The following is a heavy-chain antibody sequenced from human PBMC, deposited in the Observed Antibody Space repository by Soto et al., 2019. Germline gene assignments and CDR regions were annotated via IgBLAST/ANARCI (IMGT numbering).Heavy chain of an antibody. CDR3: ATVAVQVGWFRSDYVPQFDS. J-gene: IGHJ4*02. Sequence: ASVKVSCKVSGYTLTEFSIHWVRQAPGKGLEWMGGFDPEEGETIYAQRFQGRVIMTEDTSTDTAYMELSSLRSEDTAVYYCATVAVQVGWFRSDYVPQFDSWGQGTLVTVSS. V-gene: IGHV1-24*01. CDR2: FDPEEGET. CDR1: GYTLTEFS. D-gene: IGHD3-16*01.